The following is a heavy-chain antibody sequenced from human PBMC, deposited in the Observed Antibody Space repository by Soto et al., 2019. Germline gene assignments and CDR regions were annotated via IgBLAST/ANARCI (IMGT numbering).Heavy chain of an antibody. D-gene: IGHD3-10*01. CDR2: IYYSGST. CDR3: ARGSRGPRLFDL. J-gene: IGHJ5*02. CDR1: GGSISSSSYY. V-gene: IGHV4-39*01. Sequence: SETLSLTCTVSGGSISSSSYYWGWIRQPPGKGLEWIGSIYYSGSTYYNPSLKSRVTISVDTSKNQFSLSLSSVTAADTAAYYVARGSRGPRLFDLWGQGSLVTVSS.